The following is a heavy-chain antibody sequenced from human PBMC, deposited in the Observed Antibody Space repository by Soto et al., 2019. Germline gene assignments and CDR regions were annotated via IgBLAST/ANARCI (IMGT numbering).Heavy chain of an antibody. D-gene: IGHD5-12*01. J-gene: IGHJ4*02. CDR1: GGTFSSYA. CDR2: IIPIFGTA. Sequence: SVKVACKASGGTFSSYAISWVRQAPGQGLEWMGGIIPIFGTANYAQKFQGRVTITADESTSTAYMELSSLRSEDTAVYYCGRVHSQMATIRYYFDYWGQGTLVTVSS. CDR3: GRVHSQMATIRYYFDY. V-gene: IGHV1-69*13.